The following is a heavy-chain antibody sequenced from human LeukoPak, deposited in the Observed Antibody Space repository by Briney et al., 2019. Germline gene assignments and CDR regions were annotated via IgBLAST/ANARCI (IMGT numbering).Heavy chain of an antibody. CDR1: GFTFSSYA. Sequence: GGSLRLSCAASGFTFSSYAMHWVRQAPGKGLEWVAVISYDGSNKYYADSVKGRFTISRDNSKNTLYLQTNSLRAEDTAVYYCAKVPYSSSGFDYWGQGTLVTVSS. J-gene: IGHJ4*02. CDR3: AKVPYSSSGFDY. D-gene: IGHD6-6*01. CDR2: ISYDGSNK. V-gene: IGHV3-30*04.